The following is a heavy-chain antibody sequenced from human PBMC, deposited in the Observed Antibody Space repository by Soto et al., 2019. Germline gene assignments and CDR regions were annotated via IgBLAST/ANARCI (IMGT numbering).Heavy chain of an antibody. D-gene: IGHD1-7*01. V-gene: IGHV1-69*01. CDR1: GGFVRSDP. Sequence: QLQLVQSGAEVKKPGSSVKVSCKASGGFVRSDPISWVRQAPGQGPEWIGGIIPVFGSPTYAEKFQARVNMTADESARTAYLELTSLKSEDTAVYFCAKGEGQWELPLWGQGTQVTVSS. J-gene: IGHJ4*02. CDR3: AKGEGQWELPL. CDR2: IIPVFGSP.